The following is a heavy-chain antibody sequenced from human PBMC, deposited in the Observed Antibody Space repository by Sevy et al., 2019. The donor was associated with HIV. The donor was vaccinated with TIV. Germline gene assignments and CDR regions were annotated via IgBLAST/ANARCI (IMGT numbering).Heavy chain of an antibody. D-gene: IGHD2-15*01. Sequence: GGSLRLSCAASGFTFSDYYMSWIRQAPGKGLEWVSYISSSGSTIYYADSVKGRFTISRDNAKNSLYLQMNSLRAEETAVYYCGRGVGYCSGGSCYRAGGGYYGMDVWGQGTTVTVSS. J-gene: IGHJ6*02. V-gene: IGHV3-11*01. CDR3: GRGVGYCSGGSCYRAGGGYYGMDV. CDR1: GFTFSDYY. CDR2: ISSSGSTI.